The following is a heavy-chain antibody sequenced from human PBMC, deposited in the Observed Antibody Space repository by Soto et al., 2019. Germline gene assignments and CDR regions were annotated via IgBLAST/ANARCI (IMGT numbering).Heavy chain of an antibody. J-gene: IGHJ3*02. CDR3: ARSLRYDSSGYNAFDI. CDR2: IYYSGST. D-gene: IGHD3-22*01. Sequence: SDTLSLTCTVTGGSISSGGYYCSWIRQHPGKGLEWIGYIYYSGSTYYNPSLKSRATISVDTSKNQFSLKLSSVTAADTAVYYCARSLRYDSSGYNAFDIWGQGTMVTVSS. V-gene: IGHV4-31*03. CDR1: GGSISSGGYY.